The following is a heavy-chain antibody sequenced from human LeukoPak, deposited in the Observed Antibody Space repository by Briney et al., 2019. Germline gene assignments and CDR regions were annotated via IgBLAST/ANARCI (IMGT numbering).Heavy chain of an antibody. Sequence: SETLSLTCAVYGGSFSGYYWSWIRQPPGKGLEWIGEINHSGSTNYNPSLKSRVTISVDRSKNQFSLKLSSVTVADTAVYHCAKSEMYCNGGICYPYYYMDVWGKGTTVTVSS. CDR2: INHSGST. CDR3: AKSEMYCNGGICYPYYYMDV. D-gene: IGHD2-15*01. CDR1: GGSFSGYY. J-gene: IGHJ6*03. V-gene: IGHV4-34*01.